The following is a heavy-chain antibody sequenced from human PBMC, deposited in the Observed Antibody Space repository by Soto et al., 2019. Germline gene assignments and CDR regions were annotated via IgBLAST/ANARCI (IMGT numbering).Heavy chain of an antibody. CDR3: ARDSSYGLDV. V-gene: IGHV3-74*03. Sequence: EVQLVESGGGLVQPGGSLRLSCAASGFTFSSRWMHWVRQPPGKGLVWVSHINSDGSATTYADSEKGRFTISRENAKNTLYLQMDSLRAEDTAVYYCARDSSYGLDVWGQGPPVTVSS. CDR1: GFTFSSRW. J-gene: IGHJ6*02. CDR2: INSDGSAT.